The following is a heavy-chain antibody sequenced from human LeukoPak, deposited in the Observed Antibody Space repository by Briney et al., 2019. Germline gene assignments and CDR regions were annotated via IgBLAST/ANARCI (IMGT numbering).Heavy chain of an antibody. CDR2: IKQDGSEK. D-gene: IGHD1-1*01. CDR3: ARVRTGAYYFDY. Sequence: PGGSLRLSCAASGFTFSGYWMSWVRQAPGKGLEWVATIKQDGSEKYYVDSLKGRFTISRDNAKNSLYLQMSSLRAEDTALYYCARVRTGAYYFDYWGQGTLVTVSS. J-gene: IGHJ4*02. V-gene: IGHV3-7*04. CDR1: GFTFSGYW.